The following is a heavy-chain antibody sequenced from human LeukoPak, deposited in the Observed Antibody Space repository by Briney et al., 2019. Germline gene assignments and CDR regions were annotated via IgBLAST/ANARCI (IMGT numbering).Heavy chain of an antibody. CDR1: GFTFSSYT. CDR3: ARERGYTYSFDY. D-gene: IGHD5-24*01. V-gene: IGHV3-48*01. CDR2: VSSSGSAT. J-gene: IGHJ4*02. Sequence: GGSLRLSCAASGFTFSSYTMSWVRQAPGKGLEWVSYVSSSGSATYHAGSVKGRFTISRDNAKNSLYLQLNSLRVEDTAVYYCARERGYTYSFDYWGQGTLVTVSS.